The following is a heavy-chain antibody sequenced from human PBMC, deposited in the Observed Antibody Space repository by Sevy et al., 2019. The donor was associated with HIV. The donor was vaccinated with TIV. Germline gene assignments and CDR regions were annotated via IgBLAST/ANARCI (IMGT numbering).Heavy chain of an antibody. CDR1: GYTLSEVS. V-gene: IGHV1-24*01. D-gene: IGHD2-2*01. CDR2: FVPEDGEI. Sequence: ASVKVSCKVPGYTLSEVSMHWVRQAPGKGLEWMGGFVPEDGEIVYAQNFQGRVTVAEDTLTDTAYFEVTNLRSEDTATYFCGIGDTPRLTGSGTRLKDQSLNYFHFWGQGTLVTVSS. CDR3: GIGDTPRLTGSGTRLKDQSLNYFHF. J-gene: IGHJ4*02.